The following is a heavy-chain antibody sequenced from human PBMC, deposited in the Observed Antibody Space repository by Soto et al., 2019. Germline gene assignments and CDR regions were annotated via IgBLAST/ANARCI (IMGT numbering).Heavy chain of an antibody. Sequence: EVQLLESGGGLVQPGGSLRLSCAASGFTFSTYAMNWVRQAPGKGLEWVSGISGSGDSTYYADSEKGRFTVARDNSKNTLYPQMNSLRAEDTAVFYCAKERSSGWSFDYWGQGTLVTVSS. V-gene: IGHV3-23*01. D-gene: IGHD6-19*01. J-gene: IGHJ4*02. CDR2: ISGSGDST. CDR1: GFTFSTYA. CDR3: AKERSSGWSFDY.